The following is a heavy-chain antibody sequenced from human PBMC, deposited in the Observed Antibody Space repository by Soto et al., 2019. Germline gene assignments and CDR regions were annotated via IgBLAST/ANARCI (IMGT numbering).Heavy chain of an antibody. J-gene: IGHJ4*02. D-gene: IGHD2-21*01. CDR1: GASITSHY. Sequence: SETLSLTCTVSGASITSHYLSWIRQPQGKGLEWIGHIYYRQTTNYTPSLKSRVTISADTSKNQFSLKLNSVTAADTAVFYCAREDQIVGSLDYWGQGILVTVSS. V-gene: IGHV4-59*11. CDR3: AREDQIVGSLDY. CDR2: IYYRQTT.